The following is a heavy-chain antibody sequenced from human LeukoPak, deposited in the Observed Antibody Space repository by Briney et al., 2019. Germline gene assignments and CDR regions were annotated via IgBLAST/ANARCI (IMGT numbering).Heavy chain of an antibody. CDR2: VNHSGST. V-gene: IGHV4-34*01. CDR1: GGSFSAYY. J-gene: IGHJ3*02. D-gene: IGHD4-17*01. CDR3: ARARPTVTDDYDAFDI. Sequence: PSETISLTGAVYGGSFSAYYWSWIRQPPGKGLECIGDVNHSGSTNNNPSLESRVTISVDTSKNQFSLKLSSVTAADTAVYYCARARPTVTDDYDAFDIWGQGTMVTVSS.